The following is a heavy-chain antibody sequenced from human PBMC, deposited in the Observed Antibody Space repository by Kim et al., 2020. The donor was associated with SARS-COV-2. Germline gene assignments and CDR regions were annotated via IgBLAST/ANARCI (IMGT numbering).Heavy chain of an antibody. D-gene: IGHD6-19*01. CDR3: ARGKQWFWGDAFDI. J-gene: IGHJ3*02. Sequence: VDSVKGRFTISRDNAKNSLYLQMNSLRAEDTAVYYCARGKQWFWGDAFDIWGQGTMVTVSS. V-gene: IGHV3-7*01.